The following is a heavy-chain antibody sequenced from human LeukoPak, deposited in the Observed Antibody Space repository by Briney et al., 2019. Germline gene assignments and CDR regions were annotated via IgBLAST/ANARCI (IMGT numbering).Heavy chain of an antibody. CDR1: GFTVSSTS. J-gene: IGHJ4*02. CDR2: IRGDRST. CDR3: ARRRGGYGDGDFDY. D-gene: IGHD4-17*01. Sequence: PGGSLRLSCAASGFTVSSTSIIWVRQAPGKGLECVSYIRGDRSTEYAEYVKGRFTISRGGSKNTVYLQMNSLRVEDTSVYYCARRRGGYGDGDFDYWGQGTLVTVSS. V-gene: IGHV3-66*04.